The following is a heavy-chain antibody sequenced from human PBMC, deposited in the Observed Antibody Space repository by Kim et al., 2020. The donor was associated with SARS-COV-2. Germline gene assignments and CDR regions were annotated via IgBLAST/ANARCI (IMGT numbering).Heavy chain of an antibody. CDR3: AKDSRGGTTAGGGFDP. D-gene: IGHD1-1*01. J-gene: IGHJ5*02. V-gene: IGHV3-30*02. Sequence: SVQGRFTISRDNSKNPLYLQMNSLRAEDTAVYYCAKDSRGGTTAGGGFDPWGQGTLVTVSS.